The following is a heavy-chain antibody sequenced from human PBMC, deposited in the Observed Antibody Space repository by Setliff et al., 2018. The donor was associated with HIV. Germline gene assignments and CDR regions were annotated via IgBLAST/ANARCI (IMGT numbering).Heavy chain of an antibody. CDR1: GYTFTSYG. D-gene: IGHD2-2*01. CDR3: ARGHCNSDKCWYTWFDP. J-gene: IGHJ5*02. V-gene: IGHV1-18*01. Sequence: ASVKVSCKASGYTFTSYGISWVRQAPGQGLEWMGWISTYNDNTNYAQKLQGRVTMTTDTSTSTAYMELRSLRSDDTAVYYCARGHCNSDKCWYTWFDPWGQGTLVTVSS. CDR2: ISTYNDNT.